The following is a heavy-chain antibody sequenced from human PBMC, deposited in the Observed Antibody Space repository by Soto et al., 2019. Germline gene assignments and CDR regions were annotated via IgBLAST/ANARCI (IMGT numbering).Heavy chain of an antibody. D-gene: IGHD1-1*01. Sequence: EVQLLESGGGLVQPGGSLRLSCAASGFTFSSYAMSWVRQAPGKGLEWVSAISGSGGGTVYADSVKGRFTISRDNPKNTLYLQMNSMRAEDTAVYYCAKDPLGTTKWSPWYWGQGTLVTVSS. CDR3: AKDPLGTTKWSPWY. J-gene: IGHJ4*02. CDR2: ISGSGGGT. CDR1: GFTFSSYA. V-gene: IGHV3-23*01.